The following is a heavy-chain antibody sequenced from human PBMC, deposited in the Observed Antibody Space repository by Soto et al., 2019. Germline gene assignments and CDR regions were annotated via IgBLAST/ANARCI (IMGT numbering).Heavy chain of an antibody. CDR3: ARSCSGGSCYYPAFDP. J-gene: IGHJ5*02. D-gene: IGHD2-15*01. CDR2: IISILGIA. Sequence: SVKVSCKASGGTFSSYTISWVRQAPGQGLEWMGRIISILGIANYAQKFQGRVTITADKSTSTAYMELSILRSEDTAVYYCARSCSGGSCYYPAFDPWGQGTLVTVSS. CDR1: GGTFSSYT. V-gene: IGHV1-69*02.